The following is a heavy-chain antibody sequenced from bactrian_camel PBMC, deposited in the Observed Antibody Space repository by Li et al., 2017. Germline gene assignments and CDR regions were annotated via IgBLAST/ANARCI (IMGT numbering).Heavy chain of an antibody. Sequence: HVQLVESGGGSVEAGGSLKLSCATSGYIPGSNCVAWFRQPPGQEREGVAAITTDSRSQAYADSVKGRFTISQDSAKNTVYLQMDDLKPEDSAMYYCAAETIHGGRWSLDATGYKFWGHGTQVTVS. J-gene: IGHJ4*01. D-gene: IGHD6*01. V-gene: IGHV3S53*01. CDR1: GYIPGSNC. CDR2: ITTDSRS. CDR3: AAETIHGGRWSLDATGYKF.